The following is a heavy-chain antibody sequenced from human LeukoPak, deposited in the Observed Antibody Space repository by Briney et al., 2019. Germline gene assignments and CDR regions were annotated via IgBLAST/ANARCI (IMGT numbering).Heavy chain of an antibody. CDR2: IKQDGSEK. J-gene: IGHJ4*02. V-gene: IGHV3-7*03. D-gene: IGHD4-17*01. Sequence: PGGSLRLSCAASGFTFSTSWMDWVRQAPGKGLEWVANIKQDGSEKYYVDSVKGRFTISRDNAKNSLFLQMNSPRVDDTAVYYCARDLNTGYWGQGTLVTVSS. CDR3: ARDLNTGY. CDR1: GFTFSTSW.